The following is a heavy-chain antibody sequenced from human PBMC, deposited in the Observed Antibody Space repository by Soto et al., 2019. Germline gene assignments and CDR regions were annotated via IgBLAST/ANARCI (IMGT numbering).Heavy chain of an antibody. CDR3: AKEVIAARPYYFDY. CDR1: GFTFSIYA. D-gene: IGHD6-6*01. CDR2: ISASGAYT. J-gene: IGHJ4*02. V-gene: IGHV3-23*01. Sequence: GGSLRLSCAASGFTFSIYAVSWARHTPGKGLEWVSTISASGAYTYYVDSVKGRFTISRDNSRNTLYLQMRSLRAGDTATYYCAKEVIAARPYYFDYWGQGTLVTVSS.